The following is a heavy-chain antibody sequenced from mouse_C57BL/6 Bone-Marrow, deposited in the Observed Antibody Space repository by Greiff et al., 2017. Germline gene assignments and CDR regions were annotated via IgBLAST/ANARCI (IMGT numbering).Heavy chain of an antibody. J-gene: IGHJ3*01. D-gene: IGHD2-3*01. CDR2: INPYNGGT. CDR1: GYTFTDYY. Sequence: EVQLQQSGPVLVKPGASVKMSCKASGYTFTDYYMNWVKQSHGKSLEWIGVINPYNGGTSYNQKFKGKATLTVDKSSITAYMELNSLTSEDSAVYYCARWDGYWFAYWGQGTLVTVSA. CDR3: ARWDGYWFAY. V-gene: IGHV1-19*01.